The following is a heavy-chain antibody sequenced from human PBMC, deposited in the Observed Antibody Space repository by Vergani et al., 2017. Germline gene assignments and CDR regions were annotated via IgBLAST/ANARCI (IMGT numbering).Heavy chain of an antibody. CDR2: IYYSGST. V-gene: IGHV4-39*07. Sequence: QLQLQESGPGLVKPSETLSLTCTVSGGPISSSSYYWGWIRQPPGKGLEWIGSIYYSGSTYSNPSLKSRVTISVDTSKNQFSLRLSSVTAADTVVYYCARVEVGADDAFDIWGRGTMVTVSS. CDR1: GGPISSSSYY. CDR3: ARVEVGADDAFDI. J-gene: IGHJ3*02. D-gene: IGHD1-26*01.